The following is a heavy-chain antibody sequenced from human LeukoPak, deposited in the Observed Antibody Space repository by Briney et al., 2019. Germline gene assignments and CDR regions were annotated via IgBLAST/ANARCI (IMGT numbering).Heavy chain of an antibody. J-gene: IGHJ4*02. CDR2: ISTSGTTI. CDR1: GFTFIGYN. V-gene: IGHV3-48*02. CDR3: ARVWQDYSGADY. Sequence: PGGSLRLSCAASGFTFIGYNMIWVRQAPGKGLEWISYISTSGTTIFYADSVRGRFAISRDNAQSSLYLQMNSLRDEDTAVYYCARVWQDYSGADYWGQGTLVTVSS. D-gene: IGHD2-21*01.